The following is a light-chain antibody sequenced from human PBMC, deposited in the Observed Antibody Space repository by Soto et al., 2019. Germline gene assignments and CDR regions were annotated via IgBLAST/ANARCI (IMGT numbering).Light chain of an antibody. J-gene: IGKJ4*01. CDR1: QGVFYSSNNNNF. V-gene: IGKV4-1*01. Sequence: DIVMTQSPDSLAVSLGERATINCKSSQGVFYSSNNNNFLAWYQQKPGQPPKLLIYWASTRKSGVPDRFSASGSGADFTLTISSLQAEDVAVYYCQQYYSNPPTFGGGTKVEIK. CDR2: WAS. CDR3: QQYYSNPPT.